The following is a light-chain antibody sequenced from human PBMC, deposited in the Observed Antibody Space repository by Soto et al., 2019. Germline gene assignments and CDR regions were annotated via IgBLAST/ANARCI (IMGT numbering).Light chain of an antibody. V-gene: IGKV1-5*03. Sequence: DIQMTQSPSTLSASVGDRVTITCRASQSISSWLAWYQQKPGKAPKLLIYKASSLEVGVPSRFSGSGSGTDVTLTIISLQPDDFATYYCQQYHSYSLTFGGGTKVDIK. J-gene: IGKJ4*01. CDR3: QQYHSYSLT. CDR2: KAS. CDR1: QSISSW.